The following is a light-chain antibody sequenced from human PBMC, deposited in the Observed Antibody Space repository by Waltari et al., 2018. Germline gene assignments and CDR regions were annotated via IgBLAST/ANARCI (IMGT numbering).Light chain of an antibody. CDR3: CSYAGLGIYV. Sequence: QSGLTQPASVSGSPGQSITISCTGTSSDVGTYNLVSWYQQYPGKAPKLMVYEVTKRTSGVSVRFSGSKSGNTASLTSYGLQSEDEADYYCCSYAGLGIYVFGTGTKVTVL. CDR1: SSDVGTYNL. CDR2: EVT. V-gene: IGLV2-23*02. J-gene: IGLJ1*01.